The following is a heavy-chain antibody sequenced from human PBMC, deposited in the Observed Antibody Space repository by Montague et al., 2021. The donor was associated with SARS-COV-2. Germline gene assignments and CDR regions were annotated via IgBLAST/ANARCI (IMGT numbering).Heavy chain of an antibody. J-gene: IGHJ6*02. CDR1: GGSISSSSYY. CDR2: IYYSGST. D-gene: IGHD6-13*01. CDR3: ARDQLQQLEPGVYYYYGMDI. V-gene: IGHV4-39*07. Sequence: SETLSLTCTVSGGSISSSSYYWGWIRQPPGKGLEWIGSIYYSGSTYYNPSLKSQVTISVDTSKNQFSLKLSSVTAADTAVYYCARDQLQQLEPGVYYYYGMDIWGQGTTVTVSS.